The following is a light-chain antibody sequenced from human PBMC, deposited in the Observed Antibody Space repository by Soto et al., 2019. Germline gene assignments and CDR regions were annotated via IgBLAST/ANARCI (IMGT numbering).Light chain of an antibody. CDR2: EVT. CDR3: NSFRVNRLYV. CDR1: GSDVGGYNA. V-gene: IGLV2-14*03. Sequence: QSVLTQPASVSGSPGQTLTISCTGTGSDVGGYNAVSWYQQHPGKAPQLIIYEVTHRPSGVSDRFSASKSGNTASLTISGLQPDDEADYYCNSFRVNRLYVFGTGTKVTGL. J-gene: IGLJ1*01.